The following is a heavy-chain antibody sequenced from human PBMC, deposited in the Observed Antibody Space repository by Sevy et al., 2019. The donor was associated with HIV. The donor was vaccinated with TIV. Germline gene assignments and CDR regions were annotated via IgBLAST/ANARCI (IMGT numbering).Heavy chain of an antibody. Sequence: ASEKVSCKASGYTFTSYGISWVRQAPGQGLEWMGWISAYNGNTNYAQKLQGRVTMTTDTSTSTAYMELRSLRSDDTAVYYCARVGSYYYDSSGYSFDYWGQGTLVTVSS. J-gene: IGHJ4*02. V-gene: IGHV1-18*01. D-gene: IGHD3-22*01. CDR3: ARVGSYYYDSSGYSFDY. CDR2: ISAYNGNT. CDR1: GYTFTSYG.